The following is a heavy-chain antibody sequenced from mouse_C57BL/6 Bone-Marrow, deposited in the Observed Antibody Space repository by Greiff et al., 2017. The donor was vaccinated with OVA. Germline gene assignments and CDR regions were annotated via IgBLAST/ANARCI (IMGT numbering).Heavy chain of an antibody. D-gene: IGHD2-2*01. CDR3: AMSGYPLYAMDY. V-gene: IGHV1-74*01. Sequence: QVQLQQPGAELVKPGASVKVSCKASGYTFTSYWMHWVKQRPGQGLEWIGRIHPSDSDTNYNQKFKGKATLTGDKSSSTAYMQLSSLTSEDSAVYYCAMSGYPLYAMDYWGQGTSVTVSS. CDR1: GYTFTSYW. CDR2: IHPSDSDT. J-gene: IGHJ4*01.